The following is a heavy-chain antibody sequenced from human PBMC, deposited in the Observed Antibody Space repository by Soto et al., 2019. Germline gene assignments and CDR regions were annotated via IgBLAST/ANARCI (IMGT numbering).Heavy chain of an antibody. CDR1: GFTFSSYG. D-gene: IGHD2-15*01. Sequence: LRLSCAASGFTFSSYGMHWVRQAPGKGLEWVAVIWYDGSNKYYADSVKGRFTISRDNSKNTLYLQMNSLRAEDTAVYYCARDKYFYCSGGSCYPRGPGYYYYYGMDVWGQGTTVTVSS. V-gene: IGHV3-33*01. CDR2: IWYDGSNK. CDR3: ARDKYFYCSGGSCYPRGPGYYYYYGMDV. J-gene: IGHJ6*02.